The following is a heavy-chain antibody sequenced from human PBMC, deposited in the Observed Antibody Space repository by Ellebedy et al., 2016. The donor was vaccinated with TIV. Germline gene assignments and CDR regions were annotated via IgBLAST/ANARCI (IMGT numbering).Heavy chain of an antibody. V-gene: IGHV3-7*01. CDR1: GFTFSNYW. CDR3: ARGDQQLILYYFDY. J-gene: IGHJ4*02. D-gene: IGHD6-13*01. CDR2: IKQDGSEK. Sequence: GESLKISCATSGFTFSNYWMTWVRQAPGKGLEWVANIKQDGSEKYYVDSVKGRFTISRDNAKNSLYLQMNSLRAEDTAVYYCARGDQQLILYYFDYWGQGTLVTVPS.